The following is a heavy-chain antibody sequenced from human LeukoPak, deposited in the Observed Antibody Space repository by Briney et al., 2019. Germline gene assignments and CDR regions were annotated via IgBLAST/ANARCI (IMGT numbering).Heavy chain of an antibody. CDR3: ARVHKDYYGSGSFDI. J-gene: IGHJ3*02. V-gene: IGHV3-74*01. CDR1: GFTFSSYW. Sequence: GGSLRLSCAASGFTFSSYWMHWVRQAPGKGLVWVSRINSDGSSTSYADSVKGRFTISRDNAKNTLYLQMNSLRAEDTAVYYCARVHKDYYGSGSFDIWGQGTMVTVSS. D-gene: IGHD3-10*01. CDR2: INSDGSST.